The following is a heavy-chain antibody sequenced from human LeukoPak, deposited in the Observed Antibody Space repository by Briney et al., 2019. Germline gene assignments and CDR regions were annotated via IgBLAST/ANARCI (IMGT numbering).Heavy chain of an antibody. V-gene: IGHV4-61*02. CDR1: GGSVSSGDYY. D-gene: IGHD6-13*01. J-gene: IGHJ6*03. CDR2: IYTSGST. CDR3: ARDGDSSSWYSHYYMDV. Sequence: SETLSLTCTVSGGSVSSGDYYWTWIRQPAGKGLEWIGRIYTSGSTSYSPSLKSRVTISLDTSKNQFSLRLSSVTAADTAVYYCARDGDSSSWYSHYYMDVWGKGTTVTVSS.